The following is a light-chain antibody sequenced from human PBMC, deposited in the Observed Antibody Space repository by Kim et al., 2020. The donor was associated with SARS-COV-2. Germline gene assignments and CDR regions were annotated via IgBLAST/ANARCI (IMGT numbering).Light chain of an antibody. CDR1: SSD. V-gene: IGLV2-8*01. CDR3: GSNAVSDSWV. CDR2: EVT. J-gene: IGLJ3*02. Sequence: ASGSPGQSVTISCTGTSSDVSWYQQHPGKAPKRMIYEVTKRPSGVPDRFSGSKSGNTASMTVSGLQAEDEADYYCGSNAVSDSWVFGGGTQLTVL.